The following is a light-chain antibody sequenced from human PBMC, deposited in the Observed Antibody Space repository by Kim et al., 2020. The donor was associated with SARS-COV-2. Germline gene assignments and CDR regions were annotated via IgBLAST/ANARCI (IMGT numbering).Light chain of an antibody. CDR1: KLGDKY. Sequence: SPGQTASITCSGDKLGDKYACWYQQKPGQSPVLVIYQDSKRPSGIPERFSGSNSGNTATLTISGTQAMDEADYYCQAWDSSTGEVVFGGGTQLTVL. J-gene: IGLJ2*01. V-gene: IGLV3-1*01. CDR3: QAWDSSTGEVV. CDR2: QDS.